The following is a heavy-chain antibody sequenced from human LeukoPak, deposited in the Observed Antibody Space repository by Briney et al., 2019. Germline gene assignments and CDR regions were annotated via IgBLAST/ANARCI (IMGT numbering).Heavy chain of an antibody. CDR1: GYIFTTYW. J-gene: IGHJ3*02. CDR3: ARKKDIVVVPAAEDAFDI. CDR2: IDPTDSYT. V-gene: IGHV5-10-1*01. Sequence: GESLKISCKDSGYIFTTYWITWVRQMPGKRLEFMGSIDPTDSYTSYSPYFQGHVTISADKSISTAYLQWSRLKASDTAMYYCARKKDIVVVPAAEDAFDIWGQGTMVTVSS. D-gene: IGHD2-2*01.